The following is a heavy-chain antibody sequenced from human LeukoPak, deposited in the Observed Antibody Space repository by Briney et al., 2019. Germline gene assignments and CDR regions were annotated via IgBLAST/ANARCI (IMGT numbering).Heavy chain of an antibody. J-gene: IGHJ4*02. CDR2: IYPGDSDT. Sequence: GESLKISCKASGYSFTIYWIGWVRQMPGKGLEWMGIIYPGDSDTGYSPSFQGQVTISADKSISTAYLQWSSLKASDTAMYYCARLIAARPDVPGDYWGQGTLVTVSS. CDR1: GYSFTIYW. CDR3: ARLIAARPDVPGDY. D-gene: IGHD6-6*01. V-gene: IGHV5-51*01.